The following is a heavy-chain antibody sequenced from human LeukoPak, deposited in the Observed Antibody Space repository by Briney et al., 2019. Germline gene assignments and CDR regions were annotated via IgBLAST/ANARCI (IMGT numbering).Heavy chain of an antibody. V-gene: IGHV1-18*01. Sequence: ASVKVSCKASGYTFTSYGISWVRQAPGQGLEWMGWISAYNGNTNYAQKLQGRVTMTTDTSTSTAYMELRSLRSDDTAVYYCARVDIVVVPAAKVPYYYYGMDVGGQGTTVTVS. CDR1: GYTFTSYG. CDR2: ISAYNGNT. CDR3: ARVDIVVVPAAKVPYYYYGMDV. J-gene: IGHJ6*02. D-gene: IGHD2-2*03.